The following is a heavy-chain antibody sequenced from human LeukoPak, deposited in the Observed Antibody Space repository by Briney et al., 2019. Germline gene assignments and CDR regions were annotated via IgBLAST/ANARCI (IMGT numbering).Heavy chain of an antibody. CDR1: GCTFSGYA. J-gene: IGHJ3*02. CDR3: ARGLRNTDTFDI. CDR2: ISYDGSNE. V-gene: IGHV3-30-3*01. Sequence: GGSLRLSCAASGCTFSGYAMHWVRQAPAKGLEWVAVISYDGSNEYYEDSVKGRFTISRDNSKNTLYLQMNSLSVEDTAVYYCARGLRNTDTFDIWGQGTMVTVSS.